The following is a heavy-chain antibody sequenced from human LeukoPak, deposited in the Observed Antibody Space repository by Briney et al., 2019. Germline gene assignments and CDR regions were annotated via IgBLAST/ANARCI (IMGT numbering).Heavy chain of an antibody. CDR1: GFTFSSYA. V-gene: IGHV3-23*01. D-gene: IGHD3-3*01. J-gene: IGHJ4*02. Sequence: GGSLRLSCAASGFTFSSYAMSWVRQAPGKGLEWVSAISGSGGSTYYADSVKGWFTISRDNSKNTLYLQMNSLRAEDTAVYYCAKDHNYDFWSGYFFDYWGRGTLVTVSS. CDR2: ISGSGGST. CDR3: AKDHNYDFWSGYFFDY.